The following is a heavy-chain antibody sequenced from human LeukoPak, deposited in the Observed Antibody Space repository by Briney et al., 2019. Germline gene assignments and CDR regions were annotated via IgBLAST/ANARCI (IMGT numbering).Heavy chain of an antibody. CDR1: GYTFTSYY. Sequence: ASVKVSCKASGYTFTSYYMHWVRQAPGQGLEWMGWISAYNGNTNYAQKLQGRVTITADKSTSTAYMELSSLRSEDTAVYYCASRDARGDYYYYMDVWGKGTTVTVSS. CDR3: ASRDARGDYYYYMDV. V-gene: IGHV1-18*04. J-gene: IGHJ6*03. CDR2: ISAYNGNT.